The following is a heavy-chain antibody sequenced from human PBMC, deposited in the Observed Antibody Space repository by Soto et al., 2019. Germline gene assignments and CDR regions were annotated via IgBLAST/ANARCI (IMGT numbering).Heavy chain of an antibody. CDR3: ARDSIPRDYFFDY. D-gene: IGHD2-21*01. J-gene: IGHJ4*02. Sequence: EVQLVESGGGLVKPGGSLRLSCAASGFTFSSYSMNWVRQAPGKGLEWVSSISSSSSYIYYADSVKGLFTISRDNAKNSLYLQMNSLRAEDTGVYYCARDSIPRDYFFDYWGQGTLVTVSS. V-gene: IGHV3-21*01. CDR1: GFTFSSYS. CDR2: ISSSSSYI.